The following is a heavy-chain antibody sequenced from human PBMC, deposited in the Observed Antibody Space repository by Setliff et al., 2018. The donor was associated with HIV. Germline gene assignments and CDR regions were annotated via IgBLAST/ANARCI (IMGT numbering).Heavy chain of an antibody. J-gene: IGHJ6*03. Sequence: ASVKVSCKTSGYTFTSYALNWVRQAPGQGLEWMGWINTENGNPTYAQGFTGRFVFSLDTSVNTAYLHISSLKPEDAAVYYCARDVATIGAKFYYPYMDVWGKGATVTVTS. V-gene: IGHV7-4-1*02. D-gene: IGHD5-12*01. CDR1: GYTFTSYA. CDR2: INTENGNP. CDR3: ARDVATIGAKFYYPYMDV.